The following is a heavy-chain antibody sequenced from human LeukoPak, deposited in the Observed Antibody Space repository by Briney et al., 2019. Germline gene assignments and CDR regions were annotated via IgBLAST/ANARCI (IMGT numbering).Heavy chain of an antibody. J-gene: IGHJ4*02. Sequence: SETLSLTCTVSGGSMSSSYWSWIRQPPGKGLEWIGYIYYSGSTNYNPSLKSRVTISVDTSKNQFSLKLSSVTAADTAVYHCAREAMYSYGNNFDYWGQGTLVTVSS. V-gene: IGHV4-59*01. D-gene: IGHD5-18*01. CDR3: AREAMYSYGNNFDY. CDR2: IYYSGST. CDR1: GGSMSSSY.